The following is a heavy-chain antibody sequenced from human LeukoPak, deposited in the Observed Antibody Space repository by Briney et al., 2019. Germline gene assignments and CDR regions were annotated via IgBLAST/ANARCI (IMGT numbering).Heavy chain of an antibody. D-gene: IGHD6-13*01. J-gene: IGHJ4*02. Sequence: ASVKVSCKASGYTFSNYYMHWVRQAPGQGLEWMGGIIPIFGTANYAQKLQGRVTITTDESTNTAYMELSSLRSEDTAVYYCARVESDSSSWYFDYWGQGTLVTVSS. CDR3: ARVESDSSSWYFDY. V-gene: IGHV1-69*05. CDR2: IIPIFGTA. CDR1: GYTFSNYY.